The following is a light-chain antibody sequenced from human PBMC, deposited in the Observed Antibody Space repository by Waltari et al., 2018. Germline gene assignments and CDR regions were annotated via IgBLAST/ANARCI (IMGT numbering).Light chain of an antibody. V-gene: IGKV3-11*01. CDR3: QQRRNWPLT. J-gene: IGKJ4*01. Sequence: SCRASQSIHNYLAWYQQKPGQAPRLLSDDTSNRATGISARFSGIGFGTDFTLTISSLEPEDFAVYYCQQRRNWPLTFGGGTKVEIK. CDR2: DTS. CDR1: QSIHNY.